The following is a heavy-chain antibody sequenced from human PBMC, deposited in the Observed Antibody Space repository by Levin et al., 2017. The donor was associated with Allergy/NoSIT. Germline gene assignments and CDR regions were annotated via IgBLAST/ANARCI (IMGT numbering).Heavy chain of an antibody. Sequence: SQTLSLPCAVYGGSFRGYYWSWIRQPPGKGLEWIGEINHSGSTNYNPSLKSRVTISVDTSKNQFSLKLSSVTAADTAVYYCAIAYGDHNYYYYGMDVWGQGTTVTVSS. V-gene: IGHV4-34*01. CDR2: INHSGST. CDR3: AIAYGDHNYYYYGMDV. J-gene: IGHJ6*02. CDR1: GGSFRGYY. D-gene: IGHD4-17*01.